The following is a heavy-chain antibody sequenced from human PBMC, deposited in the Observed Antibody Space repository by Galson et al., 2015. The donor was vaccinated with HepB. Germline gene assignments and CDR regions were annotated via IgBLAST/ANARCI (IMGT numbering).Heavy chain of an antibody. Sequence: SVKVSCKASGYTFTGYYMHWVRQAPGQGLEWMGWINPNSGGTNYAQKFQGRVTMTRDTSISTAYMELSRLRSDDTAVYYCARAPGPTVVTSVRGYMDVWGKGTTVTVSS. V-gene: IGHV1-2*02. CDR3: ARAPGPTVVTSVRGYMDV. D-gene: IGHD4-23*01. J-gene: IGHJ6*03. CDR1: GYTFTGYY. CDR2: INPNSGGT.